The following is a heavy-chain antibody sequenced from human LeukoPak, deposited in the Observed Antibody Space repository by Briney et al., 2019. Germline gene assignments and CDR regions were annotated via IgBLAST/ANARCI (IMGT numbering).Heavy chain of an antibody. Sequence: GGSLRLSCAASEFTFSSYGMHWVRQAPGKGLEWVAVISYDGSSKDYVDSVKGRFTISRDNSKNTLYLQMNSLRAEDTAVYYCARDPDYAYYYYMDVWGKGTTVTVSS. CDR3: ARDPDYAYYYYMDV. D-gene: IGHD4-17*01. CDR2: ISYDGSSK. V-gene: IGHV3-30*03. J-gene: IGHJ6*03. CDR1: EFTFSSYG.